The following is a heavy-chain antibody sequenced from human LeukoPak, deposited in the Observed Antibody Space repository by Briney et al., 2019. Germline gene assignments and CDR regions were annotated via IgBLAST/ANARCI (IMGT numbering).Heavy chain of an antibody. Sequence: PGGSLRLSCAASGFTFSSYWMHWVRQPPGKGVVWVSRINSDGSSTSYADSMKGRFNISRDNAKNTLYLQMNSLRAEDTAVYYCARDRYSNYYYMDVWGKGTTVTVSS. CDR3: ARDRYSNYYYMDV. J-gene: IGHJ6*03. CDR2: INSDGSST. D-gene: IGHD4-11*01. V-gene: IGHV3-74*01. CDR1: GFTFSSYW.